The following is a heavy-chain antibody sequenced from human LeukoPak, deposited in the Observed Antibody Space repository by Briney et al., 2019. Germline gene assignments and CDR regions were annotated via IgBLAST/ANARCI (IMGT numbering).Heavy chain of an antibody. D-gene: IGHD3-16*01. V-gene: IGHV3-30*18. Sequence: GGSLRLSCAASGFTFSRYGMHWVRQAPGKGLEWVAVISYDGTNKFYADSVKGRFTLSRDNSKNTLYPEMNSLRADDTAVYYCAKDQMIRWGSPIDDYWGQGTLVTVSS. CDR2: ISYDGTNK. CDR3: AKDQMIRWGSPIDDY. J-gene: IGHJ4*02. CDR1: GFTFSRYG.